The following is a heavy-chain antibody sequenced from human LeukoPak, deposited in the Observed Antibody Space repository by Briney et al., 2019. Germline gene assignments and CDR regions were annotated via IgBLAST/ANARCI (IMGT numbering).Heavy chain of an antibody. V-gene: IGHV1-69*05. CDR3: ARDRQFGGYSYGLYYYYMDV. Sequence: SVKVSCKASGYTFTSYAISWVRQAPGQGLEWMGRIIPIFGTANYAQKFQGRVTITTDESTSTAYMELSSLRSEDTAVYYCARDRQFGGYSYGLYYYYMDVWGKGTTVTVSS. J-gene: IGHJ6*03. CDR1: GYTFTSYA. D-gene: IGHD5-18*01. CDR2: IIPIFGTA.